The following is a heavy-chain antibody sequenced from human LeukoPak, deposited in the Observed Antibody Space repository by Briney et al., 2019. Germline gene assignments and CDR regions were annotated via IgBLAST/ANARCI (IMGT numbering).Heavy chain of an antibody. CDR1: GGSISSYY. V-gene: IGHV4-59*08. J-gene: IGHJ4*02. D-gene: IGHD6-19*01. CDR3: ARHSYSSGPDY. Sequence: SETLSLTCTVSGGSISSYYWSWIRQPPGKGLEGIGYIYYSGSTNYNPSLKSRVTISVDTSKNQFSLKLSSVTAADTAVYYCARHSYSSGPDYWGQGTLVTVSS. CDR2: IYYSGST.